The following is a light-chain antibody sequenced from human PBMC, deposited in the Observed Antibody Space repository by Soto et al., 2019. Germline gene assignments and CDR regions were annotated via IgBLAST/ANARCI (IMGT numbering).Light chain of an antibody. V-gene: IGLV1-40*01. Sequence: QSVLTQPPSVSGSPGQRVTISCTGSSTNFGAGYDVHWYQQLPGTAPKLLIYGDSNRPSGVPDRFSGSKSGTSASLAITGLQAEEEADYYCQSYDSSLSAVVFGGGTKLT. J-gene: IGLJ2*01. CDR2: GDS. CDR1: STNFGAGYD. CDR3: QSYDSSLSAVV.